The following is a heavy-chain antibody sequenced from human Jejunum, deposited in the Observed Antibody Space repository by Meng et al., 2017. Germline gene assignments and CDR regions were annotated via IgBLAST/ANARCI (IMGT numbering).Heavy chain of an antibody. CDR2: INVDGGTI. CDR3: ARVRTGYCDY. J-gene: IGHJ4*02. V-gene: IGHV3-74*01. Sequence: EGQLVESGGGLVQPGGSLRLSCAASGFTFSTYWMHWVRQAPGKGLEWVSQINVDGGTITYADSVKGRFTISRDNAKNTLYLQMNRLRVEDTAVYYCARVRTGYCDYWGQGTLVTVSS. D-gene: IGHD4-17*01. CDR1: GFTFSTYW.